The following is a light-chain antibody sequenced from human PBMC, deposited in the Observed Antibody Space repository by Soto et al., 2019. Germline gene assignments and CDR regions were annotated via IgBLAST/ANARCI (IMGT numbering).Light chain of an antibody. J-gene: IGKJ1*01. CDR3: QQYGSSGT. CDR2: GAS. V-gene: IGKV3-15*01. Sequence: EIVMTQSPATLSVSPGERATLSCRASQSVGSSLAWYQQKPGQAPRLLIYGASTRATGIPGRFRGSGSGTDFTLTISSLQSEDFAVYYCQQYGSSGTFGQGTKVDIK. CDR1: QSVGSS.